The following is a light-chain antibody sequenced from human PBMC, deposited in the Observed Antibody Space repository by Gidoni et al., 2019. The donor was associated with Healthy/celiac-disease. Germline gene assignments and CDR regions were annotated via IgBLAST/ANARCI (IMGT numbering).Light chain of an antibody. CDR3: QQSYSTPWT. V-gene: IGKV1-39*01. CDR2: AAS. J-gene: IGKJ1*01. Sequence: DIQMTQSPSSLSASVVDRVTITCRTSQSISSYFNWYQQKPGNAPKLLIYAASSLQSGVPSRFSGSGSGTDFTLTISSLQPEDFATYYCQQSYSTPWTFGQGTKVEIK. CDR1: QSISSY.